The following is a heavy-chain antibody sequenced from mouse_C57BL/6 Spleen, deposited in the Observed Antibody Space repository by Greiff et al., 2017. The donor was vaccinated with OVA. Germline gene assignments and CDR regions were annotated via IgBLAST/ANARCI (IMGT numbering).Heavy chain of an antibody. CDR3: TRGTVVEEYYFDY. CDR2: IYPGNSDT. V-gene: IGHV1-5*01. J-gene: IGHJ2*01. Sequence: EVHLVESGTVLARPGASVKMSCKTSGYTFTSYWMHWVRQRPGQGLEWIGAIYPGNSDTSYNQKFKGKAKLTAVTSASTAYMELSSLTNEDSAVYYCTRGTVVEEYYFDYWGQGTTLTVSS. D-gene: IGHD1-1*01. CDR1: GYTFTSYW.